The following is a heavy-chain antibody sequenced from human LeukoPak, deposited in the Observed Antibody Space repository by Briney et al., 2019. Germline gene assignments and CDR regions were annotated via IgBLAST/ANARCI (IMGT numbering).Heavy chain of an antibody. D-gene: IGHD5-18*01. Sequence: GSLRLSCAASGFTFSSYAMHWVRQAPGKGLEYVSAISSNGGSTYYANSVKGRFTISRDNSKNTLYLQMNSLRAEDTAVYYCATRPSYGQDRVDYWGQGTLVTVSS. CDR3: ATRPSYGQDRVDY. CDR2: ISSNGGST. J-gene: IGHJ4*02. V-gene: IGHV3-64*01. CDR1: GFTFSSYA.